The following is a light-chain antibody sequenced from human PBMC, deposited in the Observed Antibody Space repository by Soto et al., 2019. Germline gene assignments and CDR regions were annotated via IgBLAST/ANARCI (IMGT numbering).Light chain of an antibody. Sequence: IQMTQSPASVSASVGARVTITGRASQGISSWLAWYQKTPGKAPKLLIYKASTLKSGVPSRFSGSGSGTEITLTISSLQPDDFATYYCQHYNSYSEAFGQGTKVDIK. J-gene: IGKJ1*01. CDR3: QHYNSYSEA. V-gene: IGKV1-5*03. CDR1: QGISSW. CDR2: KAS.